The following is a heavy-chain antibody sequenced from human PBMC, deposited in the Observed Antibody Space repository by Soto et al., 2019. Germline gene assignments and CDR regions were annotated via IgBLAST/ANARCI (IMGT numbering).Heavy chain of an antibody. CDR1: GFTFSTYS. J-gene: IGHJ4*02. V-gene: IGHV3-74*01. Sequence: PGGSLRLSCAASGFTFSTYSMNWVRQAPGKGLVWVSRISSDGSSASYVESVRGRFTISRDNARNTLYLQMNSLRVEDTAVYYSATYASGSPAAYWGQGTRVTVSS. CDR2: ISSDGSSA. D-gene: IGHD3-10*01. CDR3: ATYASGSPAAY.